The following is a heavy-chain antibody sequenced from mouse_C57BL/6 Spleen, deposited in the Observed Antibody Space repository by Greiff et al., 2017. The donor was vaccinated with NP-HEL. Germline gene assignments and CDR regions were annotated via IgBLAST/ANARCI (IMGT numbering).Heavy chain of an antibody. V-gene: IGHV1-64*01. D-gene: IGHD1-1*01. CDR3: ARVYYYGPFDV. Sequence: QVQLKQPGAELVKPGASVKLSCKASGYTFTSYWMHWVKQRPGQGLEWIGMIHPNSGSTNYNEKFKSKATLTVDKSSSTAYMQLSSLTSEDSAVYYCARVYYYGPFDVWGTGTTVTVSS. CDR2: IHPNSGST. J-gene: IGHJ1*03. CDR1: GYTFTSYW.